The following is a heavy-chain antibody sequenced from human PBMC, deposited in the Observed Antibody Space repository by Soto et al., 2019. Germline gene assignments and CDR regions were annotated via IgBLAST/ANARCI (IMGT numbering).Heavy chain of an antibody. CDR2: IYYSGST. D-gene: IGHD2-2*01. CDR1: GGSISSSSYY. CDR3: ATLRGVPAAIRYYDYGMDV. Sequence: SETLSLTCTVSGGSISSSSYYLGWIRQPPGKGLEWIGSIYYSGSTYYNPSLKSRVTISVDTSKNQFSLKLRSVTAADKAVYYCATLRGVPAAIRYYDYGMDVWGKGKTFTVSS. J-gene: IGHJ6*04. V-gene: IGHV4-39*01.